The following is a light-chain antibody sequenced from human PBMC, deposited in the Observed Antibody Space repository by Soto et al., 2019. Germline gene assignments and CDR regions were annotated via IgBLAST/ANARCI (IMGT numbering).Light chain of an antibody. J-gene: IGKJ1*01. V-gene: IGKV1-5*01. Sequence: DIQMTQSPATLSASVGDRVSISCRASQSIGVSLAWYQQKPGTAPKLLIYDGFTVDFVVPSRFSGTGSGTEFTLTISSLQPEDFATYYCQHYDGFSRSFGQGTKVEVK. CDR3: QHYDGFSRS. CDR1: QSIGVS. CDR2: DGF.